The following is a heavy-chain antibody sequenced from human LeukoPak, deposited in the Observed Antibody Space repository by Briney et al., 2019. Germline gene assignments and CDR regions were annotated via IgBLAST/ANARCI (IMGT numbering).Heavy chain of an antibody. Sequence: AGGSLRLSCAASGFTLSNYEFNWVRQAPGKGLEWISYISSSGSTIYYADSVKGRFTISRDNAKNSLYLQMNSLRAEDTAVYYCARYYYDSSGYYNDYWGQGTLVTVSS. V-gene: IGHV3-48*03. CDR3: ARYYYDSSGYYNDY. CDR2: ISSSGSTI. D-gene: IGHD3-22*01. J-gene: IGHJ4*02. CDR1: GFTLSNYE.